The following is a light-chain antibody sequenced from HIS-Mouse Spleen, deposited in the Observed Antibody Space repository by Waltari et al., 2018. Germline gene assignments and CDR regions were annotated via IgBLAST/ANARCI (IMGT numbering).Light chain of an antibody. CDR2: KDS. Sequence: SYELTQPPSVSVSPGQTARITCSGDALPTQYAYWYQQKPGQAPVLVIYKDSERPSGIPERFSGSSSGTTVTLTISGVQAEDEADYYCQSADSRGTYVVFGGGTKLTVL. CDR1: ALPTQY. V-gene: IGLV3-25*03. CDR3: QSADSRGTYVV. J-gene: IGLJ2*01.